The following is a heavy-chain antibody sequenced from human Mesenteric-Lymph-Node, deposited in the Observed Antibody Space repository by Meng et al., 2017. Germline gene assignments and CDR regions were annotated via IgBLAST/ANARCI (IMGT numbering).Heavy chain of an antibody. J-gene: IGHJ5*02. CDR2: IYYSGST. CDR1: GGSMSSGNYY. CDR3: ARDRKHYGERGWFDP. V-gene: IGHV4-30-4*01. Sequence: HVQLQESGPGLVAPSPTLSLTCTVSGGSMSSGNYYWSWIRQPPGKGLEWIGYIYYSGSTYSNASLKSRVTISIDRSKNQFSLKLSSVTAADTAVYYCARDRKHYGERGWFDPWGQGTLVTASS. D-gene: IGHD4-17*01.